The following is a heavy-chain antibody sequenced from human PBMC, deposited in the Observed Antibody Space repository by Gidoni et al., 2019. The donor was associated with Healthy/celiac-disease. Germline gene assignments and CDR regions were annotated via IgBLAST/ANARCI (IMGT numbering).Heavy chain of an antibody. CDR3: ARAPEVVQLWLRVGWFDP. J-gene: IGHJ5*02. CDR1: GYSISSGYY. CDR2: IYHSGST. V-gene: IGHV4-38-2*02. Sequence: QVQLQESGPGLVKPSETLSLTCTVPGYSISSGYYWGWIRQPPGKGLEWIGSIYHSGSTYYNPSLKSRVTISVDTSKNQFSLKLSSVTAADTAVYYCARAPEVVQLWLRVGWFDPWGQGTLVTVSS. D-gene: IGHD5-18*01.